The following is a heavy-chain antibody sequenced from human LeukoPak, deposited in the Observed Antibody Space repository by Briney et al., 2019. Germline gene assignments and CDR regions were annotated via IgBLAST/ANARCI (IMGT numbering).Heavy chain of an antibody. V-gene: IGHV1-2*02. J-gene: IGHJ4*02. D-gene: IGHD6-19*01. Sequence: GASVKVSCKASGYTFTGYYMHWVRQAPGQGLEWMGWINPNSGGTNYAQKFQGRVTMTRDTSISTAYMELSRLRSDDTAIYYCAKDHGTAVAGFYYWGQGTLVTVSS. CDR1: GYTFTGYY. CDR3: AKDHGTAVAGFYY. CDR2: INPNSGGT.